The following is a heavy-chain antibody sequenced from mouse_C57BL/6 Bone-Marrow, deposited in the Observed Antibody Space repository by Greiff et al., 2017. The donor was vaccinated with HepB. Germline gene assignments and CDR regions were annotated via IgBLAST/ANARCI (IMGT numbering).Heavy chain of an antibody. CDR2: ISSGSSNI. J-gene: IGHJ4*01. CDR3: ARRKTTVVASRYAMDY. Sequence: DVMLVESGGGLVKPGGSLKLSCAASGFTFSDYGMHWVSQAPEKGLEWVAYISSGSSNIYYAETVKGRFPISRDNAKNNLFLQMTSLSSEDTAMYYCARRKTTVVASRYAMDYWGQGTSVTVSS. CDR1: GFTFSDYG. D-gene: IGHD1-1*01. V-gene: IGHV5-17*01.